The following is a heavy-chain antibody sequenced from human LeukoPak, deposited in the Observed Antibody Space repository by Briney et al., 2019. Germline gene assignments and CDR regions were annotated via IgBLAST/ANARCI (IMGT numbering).Heavy chain of an antibody. J-gene: IGHJ3*02. V-gene: IGHV3-9*01. Sequence: GRSLRLSCAASGFTFDDYAMHWVRQAPGKGLEWVSGISWNSGSIGYADSVKGRFTISRDNAKNSLYLQMNSLRAEDTALYYCAKVGGILRAFDIWGQGTMGTVSS. CDR2: ISWNSGSI. CDR3: AKVGGILRAFDI. CDR1: GFTFDDYA. D-gene: IGHD6-13*01.